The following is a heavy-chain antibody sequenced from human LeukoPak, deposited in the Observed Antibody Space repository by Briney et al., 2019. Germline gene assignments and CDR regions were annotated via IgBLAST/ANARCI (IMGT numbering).Heavy chain of an antibody. Sequence: GGSLRLSCTVSGFTVSSNSMSWVRQAPGKGLEWVSSISTSSSYIYYADSVKGRFTISRDNAKKSLYLQMNSLRAEDTAVYYCARDGDTVLTRGYYYYMDVWGKGTTVTVSS. CDR3: ARDGDTVLTRGYYYYMDV. D-gene: IGHD4-23*01. J-gene: IGHJ6*03. CDR1: GFTVSSNS. V-gene: IGHV3-21*01. CDR2: ISTSSSYI.